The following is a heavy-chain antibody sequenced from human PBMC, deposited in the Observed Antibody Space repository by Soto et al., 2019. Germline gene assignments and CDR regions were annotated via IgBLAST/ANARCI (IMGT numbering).Heavy chain of an antibody. V-gene: IGHV3-23*01. CDR3: AREGRPERELLHFYY. CDR1: GFTFSSYA. CDR2: ISGSGGST. D-gene: IGHD1-26*01. J-gene: IGHJ4*02. Sequence: EVQLLESGGGLVQPGGSLRLSCAASGFTFSSYAMSWVRQAPGKGLEWVSAISGSGGSTYYADSVKGRFTISRDNSKNTLYLQMNSLRAEDMAVYYCAREGRPERELLHFYYWGQGTLVTVSS.